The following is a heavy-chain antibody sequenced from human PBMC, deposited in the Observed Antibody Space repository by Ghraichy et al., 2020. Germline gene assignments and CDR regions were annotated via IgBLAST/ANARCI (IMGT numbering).Heavy chain of an antibody. V-gene: IGHV1-2*02. CDR1: GYTFTGYY. CDR3: ARGTPEYYYDSSGYYYFGAFDI. Sequence: SVKVSCKASGYTFTGYYMHWVRQAPGQGLEWMGWINPNSGGTNYAQKFQGRVTMTRDTSISTAYMELSRMRSDDTAVYYCARGTPEYYYDSSGYYYFGAFDIWGQGTMVTVSS. J-gene: IGHJ3*02. D-gene: IGHD3-22*01. CDR2: INPNSGGT.